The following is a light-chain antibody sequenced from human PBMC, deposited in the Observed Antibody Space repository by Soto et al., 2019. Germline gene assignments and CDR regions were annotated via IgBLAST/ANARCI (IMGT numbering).Light chain of an antibody. CDR3: QQHNQWPIT. CDR1: QSVKSS. J-gene: IGKJ5*01. V-gene: IGKV3D-15*01. Sequence: EIMMTQSPATLSVSPGERATLSCRASQSVKSSLAWYQQKPGQAPRLLIYDASNRATGIPARFSGSGSGTEFTLTINSLQSEDSAVYYCQQHNQWPITFGQGTRLEIK. CDR2: DAS.